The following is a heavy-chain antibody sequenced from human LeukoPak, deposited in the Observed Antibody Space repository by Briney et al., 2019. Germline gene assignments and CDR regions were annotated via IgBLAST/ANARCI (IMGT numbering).Heavy chain of an antibody. Sequence: SETLSLTCTVSGVSLSHYYWSWLRDIPGKGLEWLGFIYARGGTIYNPSLKSRVTMSLDTSKNQFSLKMSSVTAADTAMYYCARGSAEMATTYYFDYWGRGTLVTVSS. D-gene: IGHD5-24*01. V-gene: IGHV4-59*01. CDR1: GVSLSHYY. CDR3: ARGSAEMATTYYFDY. CDR2: IYARGGT. J-gene: IGHJ4*02.